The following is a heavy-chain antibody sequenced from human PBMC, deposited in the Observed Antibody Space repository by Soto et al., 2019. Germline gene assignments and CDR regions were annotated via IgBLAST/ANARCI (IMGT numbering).Heavy chain of an antibody. Sequence: QVQLQQSGPRLARPSGTLSLTCVVSGGSISSTNWWTWVRQTPGKGLAWIGESYHTGSTKYNPSLKNRVTKSLEKSNTRCRLNLQSVTPAGMVVYYCAAPRPRIVEVLLPIPSGGQGTL. CDR3: AAPRPRIVEVLLPIPS. J-gene: IGHJ4*02. D-gene: IGHD2-15*01. CDR2: SYHTGST. CDR1: GGSISSTNW. V-gene: IGHV4-4*02.